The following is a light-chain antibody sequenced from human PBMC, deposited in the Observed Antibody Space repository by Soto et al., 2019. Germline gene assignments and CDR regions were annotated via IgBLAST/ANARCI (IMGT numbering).Light chain of an antibody. CDR2: SAS. Sequence: DIQMTQPPSSVSESVGDRVTIPFRRIQGFSTWLAWYRRKPGRAPELLIYSASSLHSGVPSRFSGSGSGTDFTLTISSLQPEDFATYYCQQANSFPRTFGGGTEVEIK. V-gene: IGKV1-12*01. J-gene: IGKJ4*01. CDR3: QQANSFPRT. CDR1: QGFSTW.